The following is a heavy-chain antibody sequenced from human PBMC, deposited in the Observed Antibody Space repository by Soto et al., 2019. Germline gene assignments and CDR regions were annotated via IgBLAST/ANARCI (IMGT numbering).Heavy chain of an antibody. Sequence: SETLSLTCTVSGASISGFYWSWIRKSAGKGLEWIGRIYATGTTDYNPSLKSRVMMSVGTSKKQFSLKLRSVTAADTAVYYCVGYGTKTFRDCFDPWGQGISVTVSS. J-gene: IGHJ5*02. CDR2: IYATGTT. CDR1: GASISGFY. CDR3: VGYGTKTFRDCFDP. V-gene: IGHV4-4*07. D-gene: IGHD1-1*01.